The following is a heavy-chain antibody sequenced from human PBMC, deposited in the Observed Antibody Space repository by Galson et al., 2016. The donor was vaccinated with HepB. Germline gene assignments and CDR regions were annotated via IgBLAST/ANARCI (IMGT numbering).Heavy chain of an antibody. D-gene: IGHD3-22*01. CDR3: AKTRGPGYYDSSGYYYPPAAFDI. V-gene: IGHV4-39*01. Sequence: ETLSLTCTVSGGSISRSSYYWGWIRQPAGKGLEWIGSIYYSGSTYYNPSLGGRVTISVDTSKNQFSLELSSLTAADTAVYYCAKTRGPGYYDSSGYYYPPAAFDIWGQGIKVTVSS. CDR2: IYYSGST. J-gene: IGHJ3*02. CDR1: GGSISRSSYY.